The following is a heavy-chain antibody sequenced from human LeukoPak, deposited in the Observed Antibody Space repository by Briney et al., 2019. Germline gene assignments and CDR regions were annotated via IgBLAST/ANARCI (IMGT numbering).Heavy chain of an antibody. CDR3: ARGEGYYYDSSGYYSYYYGMDV. J-gene: IGHJ6*02. V-gene: IGHV4-34*01. CDR2: INHSGST. Sequence: PSETLSLTCAVYGGSFSYYYWSWIRQPPGKGLEWIGEINHSGSTNYNPSLKSRVTISVDTSKNQFSLKLSSVTAADTAVYYCARGEGYYYDSSGYYSYYYGMDVWGQGTTVTVSS. D-gene: IGHD3-22*01. CDR1: GGSFSYYY.